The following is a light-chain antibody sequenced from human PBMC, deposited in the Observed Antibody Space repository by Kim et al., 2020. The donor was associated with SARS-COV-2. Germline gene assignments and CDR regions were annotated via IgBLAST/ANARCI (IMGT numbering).Light chain of an antibody. Sequence: EIVLTQSPGTLSLSPGERATLSCRASQSVSSSYLAWYQHKPGQAPRVLIYGASSRATGIPDRFSGSGSGTDFTLTISRLEPEDFVVYYCQQYGTSPYTFGQGTKLEI. CDR3: QQYGTSPYT. J-gene: IGKJ2*01. V-gene: IGKV3-20*01. CDR1: QSVSSSY. CDR2: GAS.